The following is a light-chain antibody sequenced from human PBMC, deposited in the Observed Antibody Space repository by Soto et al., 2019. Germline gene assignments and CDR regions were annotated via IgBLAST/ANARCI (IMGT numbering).Light chain of an antibody. V-gene: IGKV3-15*01. CDR1: QSVSSN. CDR3: QQYENWPPWT. J-gene: IGKJ1*01. CDR2: GAS. Sequence: EIVMTQSPATLSVSPGERATFSCRASQSVSSNLAWYQQRPGQAPRLLIYGASTRATGIPARFSGSGSGTEFTLTISSLQSEDFAVYYCQQYENWPPWTFGQGTKVEIK.